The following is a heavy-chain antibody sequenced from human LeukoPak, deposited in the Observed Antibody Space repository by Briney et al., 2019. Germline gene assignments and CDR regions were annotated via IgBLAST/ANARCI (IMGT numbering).Heavy chain of an antibody. Sequence: ASVQVSCKASGYTFTAYYLHWVRQAPGQGLEWMGWINPNSGGTNYAQRFQGRVTMTRDTSITTAYMELSRLNSDDTAVYFCARPGYYYNYFDPWGQGTLVTVSS. CDR3: ARPGYYYNYFDP. CDR2: INPNSGGT. V-gene: IGHV1-2*02. J-gene: IGHJ5*02. CDR1: GYTFTAYY. D-gene: IGHD3-22*01.